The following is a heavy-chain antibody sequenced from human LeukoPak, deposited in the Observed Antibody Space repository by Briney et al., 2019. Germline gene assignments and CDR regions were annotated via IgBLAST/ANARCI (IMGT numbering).Heavy chain of an antibody. J-gene: IGHJ4*02. CDR3: ASRAYYDSSGLDY. CDR2: VSNSGGT. CDR1: GGSIRNYY. V-gene: IGHV4-59*08. Sequence: SETLSLTCSVSGGSIRNYYWTWIRQPPGKGLEWIGHVSNSGGTKYNHSIKRRVTISIDTSKKHFSLKLSSVTAADTAVYYCASRAYYDSSGLDYWGQGIMVTVSS. D-gene: IGHD3-22*01.